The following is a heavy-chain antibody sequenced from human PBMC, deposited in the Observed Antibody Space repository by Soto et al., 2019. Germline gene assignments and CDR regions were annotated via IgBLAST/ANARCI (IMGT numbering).Heavy chain of an antibody. D-gene: IGHD3-22*01. CDR2: LHYSGRT. CDR1: GGSITSGAYY. J-gene: IGHJ5*02. CDR3: ARYYFDSSGYSNGFDP. V-gene: IGHV4-31*11. Sequence: PSETLSLTCAVSGGSITSGAYYWTWIRQHPGKGLEWIAYLHYSGRTYYNPSLKSRVTISADTSNNQISLKLSSVTAADTAVYYCARYYFDSSGYSNGFDPWGHGTLVTVSS.